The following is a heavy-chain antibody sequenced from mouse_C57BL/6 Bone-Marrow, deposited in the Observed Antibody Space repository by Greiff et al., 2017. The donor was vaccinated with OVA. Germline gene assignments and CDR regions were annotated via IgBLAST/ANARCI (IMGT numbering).Heavy chain of an antibody. CDR2: INPNNGGT. D-gene: IGHD2-5*01. CDR3: ARRSNYVYFDV. CDR1: GYTFTDYN. V-gene: IGHV1-22*01. J-gene: IGHJ1*03. Sequence: EVKLVESGPELVKPGASVKMSCKASGYTFTDYNMHWVKQSHGKSLEWIGYINPNNGGTSYNQKFKGKATLTVNKSSSTAFMELRSLTSEDSAVYYCARRSNYVYFDVWGTGTTVTVSS.